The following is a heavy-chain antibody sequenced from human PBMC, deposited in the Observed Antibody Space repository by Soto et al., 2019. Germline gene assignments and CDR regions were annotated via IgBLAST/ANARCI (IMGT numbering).Heavy chain of an antibody. CDR2: ISVYNGNT. Sequence: QVQLVQSGAEVKKPGASVKVSCKASGYTFTSYGISWVRQAPGQGLEWMGWISVYNGNTNYAQKLQGRVTMTTDTSTSTAYMELRSLRSDDTAMYYCARSKTTYYYDTRGYYSEYFDYWGQGTLVTVAS. V-gene: IGHV1-18*01. D-gene: IGHD3-22*01. J-gene: IGHJ4*02. CDR1: GYTFTSYG. CDR3: ARSKTTYYYDTRGYYSEYFDY.